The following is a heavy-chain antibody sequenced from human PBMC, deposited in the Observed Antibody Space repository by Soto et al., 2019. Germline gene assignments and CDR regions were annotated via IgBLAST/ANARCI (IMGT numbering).Heavy chain of an antibody. CDR2: ISAYNGNT. D-gene: IGHD6-6*01. CDR1: GYTFTSYG. J-gene: IGHJ4*02. Sequence: ASVQVSCKASGYTFTSYGISWVRQAPGQGLEWMGWISAYNGNTNYAQKLQGRVTMTTDTSTSTAYMELRSLRSDDTAVYYCAREQEQLVRGGGGGFDYWGQGTLVTVSS. CDR3: AREQEQLVRGGGGGFDY. V-gene: IGHV1-18*01.